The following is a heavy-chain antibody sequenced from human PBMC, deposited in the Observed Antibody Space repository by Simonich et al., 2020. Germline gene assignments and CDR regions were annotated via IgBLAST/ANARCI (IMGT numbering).Heavy chain of an antibody. CDR3: ARDTSYYGSGSYYLDY. CDR1: GFTFSSYS. D-gene: IGHD3-10*01. CDR2: IGSSRSYR. V-gene: IGHV3-21*01. J-gene: IGHJ4*02. Sequence: GGGLVKPGGSLRLSCAASGFTFSSYSMNWVRQAPGKGQEWVSYIGSSRSYRYYADSVKGRFTISRDNAKNSMYLQMNSLRAEDTAVYYCARDTSYYGSGSYYLDYWGQGTLVTVSS.